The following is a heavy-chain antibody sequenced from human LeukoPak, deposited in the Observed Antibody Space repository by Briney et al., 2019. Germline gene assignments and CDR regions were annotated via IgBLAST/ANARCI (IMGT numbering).Heavy chain of an antibody. Sequence: GGSLRLSCAASGFTFTRYGMHWVRQAPGRGLQWVAVIWHDGSNKYYADSVKGRFTISRDNSKNTLYLQMNSLRAEDTAVYYCAREGGMTTVTILGYGMDVWGQGTTVTVSS. CDR3: AREGGMTTVTILGYGMDV. CDR2: IWHDGSNK. V-gene: IGHV3-33*01. CDR1: GFTFTRYG. J-gene: IGHJ6*02. D-gene: IGHD4-17*01.